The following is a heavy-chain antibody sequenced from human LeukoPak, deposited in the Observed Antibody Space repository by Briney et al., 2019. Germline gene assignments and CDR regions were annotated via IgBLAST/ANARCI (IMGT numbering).Heavy chain of an antibody. J-gene: IGHJ1*01. Sequence: SETLSLTCAVYGXSFSGFYGSWIRQPPGKGLQWIGEINHSGSTNYNPSLKSRVTISVDTSKNQFSLKLSSVTAADTAVYYCASLYSGYENWGQGTLVTVSS. D-gene: IGHD5-12*01. CDR1: GXSFSGFY. CDR3: ASLYSGYEN. CDR2: INHSGST. V-gene: IGHV4-34*01.